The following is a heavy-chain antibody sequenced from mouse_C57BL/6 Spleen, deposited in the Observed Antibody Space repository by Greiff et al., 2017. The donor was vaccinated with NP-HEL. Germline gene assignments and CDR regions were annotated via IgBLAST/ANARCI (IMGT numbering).Heavy chain of an antibody. J-gene: IGHJ2*01. CDR3: ARHTTVVADY. D-gene: IGHD1-1*01. Sequence: VQLQQSGAELVKPGASVKISCKASGYAFSSYWMNWVTQRPGKGLEWIGQIYPGDGDTNYNGKFKGKATLTADKSSSTAYMQLSSLTSEDSAVYFCARHTTVVADYWGQGTTLTVSS. CDR2: IYPGDGDT. CDR1: GYAFSSYW. V-gene: IGHV1-80*01.